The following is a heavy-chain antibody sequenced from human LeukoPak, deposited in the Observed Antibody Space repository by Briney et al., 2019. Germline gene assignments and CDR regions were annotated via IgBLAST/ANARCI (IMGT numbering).Heavy chain of an antibody. D-gene: IGHD1-26*01. CDR2: IHHDGSNK. J-gene: IGHJ4*02. CDR1: GFTFSSYG. V-gene: IGHV3-30*02. Sequence: GGSLRLSCAASGFTFSSYGMHWVRQAPGKGLDWVAFIHHDGSNKYYADSVRGRFTISRDNSKNTLYLQMNSLRAEDTAVYYCAKEQVGAVFDYWGQGTLVTVSS. CDR3: AKEQVGAVFDY.